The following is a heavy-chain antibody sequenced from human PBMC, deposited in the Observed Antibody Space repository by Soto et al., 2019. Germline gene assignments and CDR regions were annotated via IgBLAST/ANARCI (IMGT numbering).Heavy chain of an antibody. D-gene: IGHD3-3*02. CDR3: ASRILVSDAFDV. CDR1: GLTVSGRL. V-gene: IGHV3-53*02. J-gene: IGHJ3*01. CDR2: VYSGGAT. Sequence: EVQLVETGGGLIQPGGSLRLSCAVPGLTVSGRLMSWVRQAPGKGLEWVSVVYSGGATHYADSVKGRFTISRDNSKNTLFLQMNSLRAEDTAVYYCASRILVSDAFDVWGQGAMVTVSS.